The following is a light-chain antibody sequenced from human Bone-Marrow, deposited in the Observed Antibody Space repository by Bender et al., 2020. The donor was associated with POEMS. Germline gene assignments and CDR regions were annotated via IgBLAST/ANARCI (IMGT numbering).Light chain of an antibody. CDR1: SSDVGGYNY. CDR2: EGT. Sequence: QSALTQPPSASGSPGQSVTISCTGTSSDVGGYNYVSWYQHHPGKAPQLMIYEGTTRSSGVSDRFSASKSGTTASLTISGLQAEDEADYYCCSYVYYDTWVFGTGTKVTVL. CDR3: CSYVYYDTWV. J-gene: IGLJ1*01. V-gene: IGLV2-8*01.